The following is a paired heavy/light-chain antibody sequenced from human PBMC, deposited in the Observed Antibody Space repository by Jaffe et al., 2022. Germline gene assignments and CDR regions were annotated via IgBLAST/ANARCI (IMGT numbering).Light chain of an antibody. CDR1: ESVGSN. Sequence: EIVMTQSPATLSLSPGERATLSCRASESVGSNLAWYQQTPGQAPRLLIYGAFTRATGIPARFSGSGSGTEFTLTISSLQSEDSAVYFCQQYEKWLRFTFGPGTKVEIK. V-gene: IGKV3-15*01. CDR3: QQYEKWLRFT. J-gene: IGKJ3*01. CDR2: GAF.
Heavy chain of an antibody. J-gene: IGHJ3*01. Sequence: QVQLVQSGAEVKKPGSSVKVSCKTSGGTFSTYTVTWVRQGPGQGLEWMGRIISLLGIAHYSPKFQGRVTITADKYTGTAYMELSNLKSEDSAVYYCAGNPPSVHDVFDVWGQGTMVTVSS. V-gene: IGHV1-69*02. CDR2: IISLLGIA. CDR1: GGTFSTYT. CDR3: AGNPPSVHDVFDV.